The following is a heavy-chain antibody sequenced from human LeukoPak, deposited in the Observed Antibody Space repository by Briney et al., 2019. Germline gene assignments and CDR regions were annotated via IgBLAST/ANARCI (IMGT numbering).Heavy chain of an antibody. CDR2: IYPGDSDT. D-gene: IGHD3-22*01. V-gene: IGHV5-51*01. CDR3: ARLARYDSSGYYYFDY. CDR1: GYSFTSYW. J-gene: IGHJ4*02. Sequence: GESLKISCKGSGYSFTSYWIGWVRQLPGKGLEWMGIIYPGDSDTRYSQSFQGQVTISADKSISTAYLQWSSLKASDTAMYYCARLARYDSSGYYYFDYWGQGTLVTVSS.